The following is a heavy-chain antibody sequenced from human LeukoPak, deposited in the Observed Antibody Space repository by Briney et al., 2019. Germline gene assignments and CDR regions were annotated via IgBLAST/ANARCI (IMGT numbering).Heavy chain of an antibody. J-gene: IGHJ6*02. CDR1: GGSITSYY. Sequence: PSETLSLTCTLSGGSITSYYWSWIRQPPREGLEWIGYIYYSGSTNYNPSLKRRVTISVDTSKDQFSPKLSSVTAADTAVYYCAGGLWSSWYPQRDNYYGMDVWGQGATVTVAS. V-gene: IGHV4-59*01. CDR2: IYYSGST. D-gene: IGHD6-13*01. CDR3: AGGLWSSWYPQRDNYYGMDV.